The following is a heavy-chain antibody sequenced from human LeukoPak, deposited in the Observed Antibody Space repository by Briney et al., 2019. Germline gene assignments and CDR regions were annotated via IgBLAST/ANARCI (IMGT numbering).Heavy chain of an antibody. CDR2: ISYDGSNK. D-gene: IGHD6-19*01. CDR1: GFTFSSYG. Sequence: GGSLRLSCAASGFTFSSYGMHWVRQAPGKGLEWVAVISYDGSNKYYADSVKGRFIISRDNAKNSLYLQMHSLRAEDTAVYFCARRQQWLVREYYYYMDVWGKGTTVTISS. J-gene: IGHJ6*03. CDR3: ARRQQWLVREYYYYMDV. V-gene: IGHV3-30*03.